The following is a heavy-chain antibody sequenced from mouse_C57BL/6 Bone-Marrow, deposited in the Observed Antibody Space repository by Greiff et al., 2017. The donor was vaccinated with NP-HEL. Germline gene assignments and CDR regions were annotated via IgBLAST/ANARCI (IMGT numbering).Heavy chain of an antibody. J-gene: IGHJ4*01. CDR2: IYPGSGNT. CDR3: AREEEKTAQVYYAMDY. CDR1: GYSFTSYY. V-gene: IGHV1-66*01. Sequence: VKLQESGPELVKPGASVKISCKASGYSFTSYYIHWVKQRPGQGLEWIGWIYPGSGNTKYNEKFKGKATLTADTSSSTAYMQLSSLTSEDSAVYYCAREEEKTAQVYYAMDYWGQGTSVTVSS. D-gene: IGHD3-2*02.